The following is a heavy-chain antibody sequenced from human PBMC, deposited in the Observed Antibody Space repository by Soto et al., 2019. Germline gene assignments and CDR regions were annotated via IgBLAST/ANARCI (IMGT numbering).Heavy chain of an antibody. CDR3: AKDQGRQLVPHWCVDL. J-gene: IGHJ2*01. Sequence: QVQLVESGGGVVQPGRSLRLSCAASGFTFSSYAIHWVRQAPGKGLEWVAIISYDGTNKYYADSVKGRFTISRVDSKNTLYLQMYSLRAEDTAMYYCAKDQGRQLVPHWCVDLWGRGTLVTVSS. CDR2: ISYDGTNK. V-gene: IGHV3-30-3*01. D-gene: IGHD6-6*01. CDR1: GFTFSSYA.